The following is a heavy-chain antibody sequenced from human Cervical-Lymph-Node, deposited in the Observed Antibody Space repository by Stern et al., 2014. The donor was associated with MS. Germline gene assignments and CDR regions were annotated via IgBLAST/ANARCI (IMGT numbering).Heavy chain of an antibody. CDR3: ARSGLGGAVGS. D-gene: IGHD3-10*01. CDR2: IVPGVGST. J-gene: IGHJ5*02. CDR1: GYTFTRYD. V-gene: IGHV1-46*04. Sequence: QVQLVESGAEVRKPGASVKVSCKTSGYTFTRYDIHWVRQAPGQGLEWMGLIVPGVGSTTYARTWRGRVSMTRDTSATTVYMELSSLRSEDTAVYYCARSGLGGAVGSWGQGTLVTVSA.